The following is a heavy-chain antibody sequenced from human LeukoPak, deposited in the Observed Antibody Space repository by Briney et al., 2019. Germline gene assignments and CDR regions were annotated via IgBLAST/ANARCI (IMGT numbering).Heavy chain of an antibody. V-gene: IGHV3-66*01. D-gene: IGHD2-21*01. CDR1: GFTVSSNY. Sequence: GGSLRLSCAVSGFTVSSNYMSWVRQAPGKGLEWVSVIYSGGSTYYADSVKGRFTISRDNSKNTLYLQMSSLRAEDTAVYYCASCFRVNAFDTWDQGTMVTVSS. J-gene: IGHJ3*02. CDR3: ASCFRVNAFDT. CDR2: IYSGGST.